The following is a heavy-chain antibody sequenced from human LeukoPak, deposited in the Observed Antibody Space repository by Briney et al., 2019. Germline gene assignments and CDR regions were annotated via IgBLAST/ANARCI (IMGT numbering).Heavy chain of an antibody. Sequence: SETLSLTCTVSGGSISSDYWSWIRQSPGKGLEWIGYIYYSGTTSYNPSLESRVTISLDTSKNQFSLKLSSVTAADTAVYYCARGANWGSPDYWGQGTLVTVSS. CDR1: GGSISSDY. CDR3: ARGANWGSPDY. J-gene: IGHJ4*02. V-gene: IGHV4-59*01. CDR2: IYYSGTT. D-gene: IGHD7-27*01.